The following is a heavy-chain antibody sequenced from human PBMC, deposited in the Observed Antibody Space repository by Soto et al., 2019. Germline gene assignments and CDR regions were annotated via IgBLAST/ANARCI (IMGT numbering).Heavy chain of an antibody. Sequence: SETLSLTCTVSDGSISGYYWSWIRQPPGKGLEWIGYMYNNGSTVYNPSFKSRVTISVDTSKNQFSLKLNSVTAADTAVYYCARDLWGYCGTDCYPLDVWGQGTTVT. CDR3: ARDLWGYCGTDCYPLDV. V-gene: IGHV4-59*01. CDR1: DGSISGYY. CDR2: MYNNGST. D-gene: IGHD2-21*02. J-gene: IGHJ6*02.